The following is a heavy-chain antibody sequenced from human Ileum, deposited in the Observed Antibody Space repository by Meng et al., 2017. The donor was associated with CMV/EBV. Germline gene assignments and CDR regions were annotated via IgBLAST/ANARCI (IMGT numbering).Heavy chain of an antibody. J-gene: IGHJ4*02. CDR3: ARGRGIVPDSMDV. Sequence: SVKVSCKASGYTFSTYGISWVRQAPGQGLEWVAWINLDNSNIKYAQKFQGRASVTTDTSTSTAYMELRSLRSDDTAVYYCARGRGIVPDSMDVWGQGTLVTVSS. V-gene: IGHV1-18*01. CDR2: INLDNSNI. CDR1: GYTFSTYG. D-gene: IGHD3-10*01.